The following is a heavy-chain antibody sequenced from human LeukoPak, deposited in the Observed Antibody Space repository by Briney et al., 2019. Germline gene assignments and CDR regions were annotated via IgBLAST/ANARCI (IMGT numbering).Heavy chain of an antibody. J-gene: IGHJ4*02. V-gene: IGHV4-59*01. D-gene: IGHD4-17*01. CDR2: IYYSGST. Sequence: PSETLSLTCTVSGGSISSYYWSWIRQPPGKGLEWIGYIYYSGSTNYNSSLKSRVTISVDTSKNQFSLKLSSVTAADTAVYYCARGHYGDYAIFDYWGQGTLVTVSS. CDR1: GGSISSYY. CDR3: ARGHYGDYAIFDY.